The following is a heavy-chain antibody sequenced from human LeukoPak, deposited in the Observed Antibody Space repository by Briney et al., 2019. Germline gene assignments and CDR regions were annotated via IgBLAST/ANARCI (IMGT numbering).Heavy chain of an antibody. CDR1: GGTFSSYA. CDR3: ARENDILAGYYFAFDI. CDR2: IIPIFGTA. J-gene: IGHJ3*02. Sequence: GSSVKVSCKASGGTFSSYAISWVRQAPGQGLEWMGRIIPIFGTANSAQKFQGRVTITTDESTSTAYMEVSSLRTEDTAVYYCARENDILAGYYFAFDIWGQGTMVTVSS. D-gene: IGHD3-9*01. V-gene: IGHV1-69*05.